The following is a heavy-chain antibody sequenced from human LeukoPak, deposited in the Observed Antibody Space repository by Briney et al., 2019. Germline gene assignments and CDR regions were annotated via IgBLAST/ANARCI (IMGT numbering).Heavy chain of an antibody. V-gene: IGHV3-11*01. CDR1: GFTFSDYY. Sequence: GGSLRLSCAASGFTFSDYYMSWIRQAPGKGLEWVSYISSSGSTVCYADSVKGRFTISRDNAKNSLYPQMNSLRAEDTAVYYCARDSPYGDYVDYWGQGTLVTVSS. CDR3: ARDSPYGDYVDY. D-gene: IGHD4-17*01. J-gene: IGHJ4*02. CDR2: ISSSGSTV.